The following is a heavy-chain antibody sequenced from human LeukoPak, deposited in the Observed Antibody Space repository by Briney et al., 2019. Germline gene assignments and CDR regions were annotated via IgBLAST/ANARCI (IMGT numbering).Heavy chain of an antibody. D-gene: IGHD3-9*01. CDR1: GGSISSGGYY. V-gene: IGHV4-31*03. J-gene: IGHJ4*02. CDR3: VRTGNYDTLTGPFDY. Sequence: SETLSLTCTVSGGSISSGGYYWSWIRQHPGKGLEWIGYIYYSGGTYYNPSLKSRVTISVDTSKNQFSLKLSSVTAADTAVYYCVRTGNYDTLTGPFDYWGQGTLVTVSS. CDR2: IYYSGGT.